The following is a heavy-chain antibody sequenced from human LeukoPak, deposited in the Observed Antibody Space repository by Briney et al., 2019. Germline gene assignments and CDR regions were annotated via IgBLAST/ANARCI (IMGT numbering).Heavy chain of an antibody. CDR3: ARVWTGVAGTGGYKYVDY. J-gene: IGHJ4*02. CDR2: INPNSGGT. Sequence: GASVKVSCQASGYIFTDYYMHWVRQAPGQGLEWMGRINPNSGGTNYAQKFQGRVTMTRDTSIQTAYMELSRLGSDDTAVYYCARVWTGVAGTGGYKYVDYWGQGTLVNVSS. CDR1: GYIFTDYY. D-gene: IGHD6-19*01. V-gene: IGHV1-2*06.